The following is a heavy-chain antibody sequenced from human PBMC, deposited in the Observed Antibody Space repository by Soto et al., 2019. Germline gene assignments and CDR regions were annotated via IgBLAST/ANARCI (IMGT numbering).Heavy chain of an antibody. Sequence: EVQLVESGGGLVQPGGSLRLSCAASGFTFSSYSMNWVRQAQGKGLEWVSYISSSSSTIYYADSVKGRFTISRDNAKNSLYLQMNSLRDEDTAVYYCARGSSYDILTGYYMALDYWGQGTLVTVSS. CDR2: ISSSSSTI. V-gene: IGHV3-48*02. CDR3: ARGSSYDILTGYYMALDY. CDR1: GFTFSSYS. D-gene: IGHD3-9*01. J-gene: IGHJ4*02.